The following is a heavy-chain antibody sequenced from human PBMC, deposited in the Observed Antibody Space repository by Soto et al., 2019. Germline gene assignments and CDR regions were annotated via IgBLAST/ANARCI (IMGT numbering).Heavy chain of an antibody. CDR1: GGSISSGGYY. Sequence: QVQLQESGPGLVKPSQTLSLTCTVSGGSISSGGYYWSWIRQHPGKGLEWIGYIYDSGRTYYNPSLESRVTISVYTSKNQFSLQFTAVTAADTAVYYCAGIVVVPAAPGSFGICGQRTMVTVAS. V-gene: IGHV4-31*03. D-gene: IGHD2-2*01. J-gene: IGHJ3*02. CDR2: IYDSGRT. CDR3: AGIVVVPAAPGSFGI.